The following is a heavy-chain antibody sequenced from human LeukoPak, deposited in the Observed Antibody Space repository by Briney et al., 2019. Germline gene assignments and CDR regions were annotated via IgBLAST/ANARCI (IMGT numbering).Heavy chain of an antibody. CDR2: IYYSGST. D-gene: IGHD2-2*02. CDR1: GGSISSGDYY. Sequence: SETLSLTCTVSGGSISSGDYYWSWIRQPPGKGLEWIGYIYYSGSTYDNPSLKSRVTISVDTSKNQFSLKLSSVTAADTAVYYCARTIVVVPAAILGFPFWWFDPWGQGTLVTVSS. V-gene: IGHV4-30-4*08. J-gene: IGHJ5*02. CDR3: ARTIVVVPAAILGFPFWWFDP.